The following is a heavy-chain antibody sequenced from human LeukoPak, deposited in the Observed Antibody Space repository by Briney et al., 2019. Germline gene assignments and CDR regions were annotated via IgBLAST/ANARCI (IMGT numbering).Heavy chain of an antibody. D-gene: IGHD3-10*01. V-gene: IGHV5-51*01. CDR2: IYPGDSDT. J-gene: IGHJ3*02. CDR3: ARLYGHAFDI. Sequence: GESLKISCKGSGYSFTSYWIGWVRQMPGKGLEWMAIIYPGDSDTRYSPSFQGQVIISADTSLTTAYLQWSSLKASDTALYYCARLYGHAFDIWGQGTMVTVSS. CDR1: GYSFTSYW.